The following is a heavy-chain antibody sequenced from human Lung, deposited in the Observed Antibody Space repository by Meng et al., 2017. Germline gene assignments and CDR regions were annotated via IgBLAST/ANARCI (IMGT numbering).Heavy chain of an antibody. Sequence: VSSGGGLVKAGGSLRLSVEGSGFTFSNAYMTWVRQVQGKRLEWVGRIKSKPDGETIDYAAPVKGRFTISRDDSKNTVYLQMNSLKTDDTAVYYCSGHIDYWGQGTLVTVSS. V-gene: IGHV3-15*01. CDR3: SGHIDY. CDR2: IKSKPDGETI. CDR1: GFTFSNAY. J-gene: IGHJ4*02. D-gene: IGHD5-12*01.